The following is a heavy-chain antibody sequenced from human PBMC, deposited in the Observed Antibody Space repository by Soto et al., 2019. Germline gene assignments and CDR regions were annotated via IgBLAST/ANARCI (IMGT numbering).Heavy chain of an antibody. CDR2: INGDNGDT. J-gene: IGHJ6*02. Sequence: VQLVQSGAEVKQPGASVKVSCKASGYTFTNYGVTWVRQAHGQGLEWMGWINGDNGDTHYAQNVQGKATMTTDKSTRTAYMELRRLKSADTAVYYCARHGRDYNADTGVYNSYGMNVWGQGTTITVSS. CDR1: GYTFTNYG. D-gene: IGHD7-27*01. CDR3: ARHGRDYNADTGVYNSYGMNV. V-gene: IGHV1-18*01.